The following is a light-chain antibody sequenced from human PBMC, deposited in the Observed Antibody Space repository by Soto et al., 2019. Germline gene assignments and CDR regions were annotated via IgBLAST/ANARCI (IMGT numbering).Light chain of an antibody. J-gene: IGKJ1*01. CDR3: QQYNNWPPT. CDR2: DAS. V-gene: IGKV3-11*01. Sequence: EIVLTQSPATLSLSPGERATLSCWASQSVSSYLAWYQHKPGQAPRLLIYDASNRATGIPARFSGSGSGTDFTLTISSLEPEDFAVHYCQQYNNWPPTFGQGTKVDIK. CDR1: QSVSSY.